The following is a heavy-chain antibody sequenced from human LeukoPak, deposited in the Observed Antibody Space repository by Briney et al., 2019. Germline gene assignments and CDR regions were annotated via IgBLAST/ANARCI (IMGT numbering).Heavy chain of an antibody. Sequence: ASVKVSCKAPGYTFTSYYMHWVRQAPGQGLEWMGIINPSGGSTSYAQKFQGRVTMTRDTSTSTVYMELSSLRSEDTAVYYCARRGYDSSGSPSAFDIWGQGTMVTVSS. CDR2: INPSGGST. CDR1: GYTFTSYY. CDR3: ARRGYDSSGSPSAFDI. D-gene: IGHD3-22*01. V-gene: IGHV1-46*01. J-gene: IGHJ3*02.